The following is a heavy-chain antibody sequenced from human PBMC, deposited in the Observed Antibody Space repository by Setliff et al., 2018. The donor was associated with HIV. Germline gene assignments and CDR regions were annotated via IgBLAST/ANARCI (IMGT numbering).Heavy chain of an antibody. D-gene: IGHD6-19*01. J-gene: IGHJ4*03. CDR1: GDSLSSGSSY. CDR2: VYHTGNT. V-gene: IGHV4-31*03. Sequence: PSETLSLTCTVSGDSLSSGSSYWTWIRQHPGKGLEWIGYVYHTGNTFYNPSLKSRLTISVDTSKNQFSLKLTSVTAADTAVYYCARCGPVAGYRVYFDYWGQGTMVTVSS. CDR3: ARCGPVAGYRVYFDY.